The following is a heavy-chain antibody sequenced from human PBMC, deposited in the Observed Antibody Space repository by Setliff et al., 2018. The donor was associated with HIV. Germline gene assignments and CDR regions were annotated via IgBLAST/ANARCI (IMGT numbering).Heavy chain of an antibody. J-gene: IGHJ3*02. Sequence: SETLSLTCAVYGGSFSGYYWSWIRQPPGKGLEWIGEINHSGSTNYNPSLKSRVTISVDTSKNQFSLKLSSVTAADTAVYYCARGSSGPGGRALDIWGQGTMVTVSS. CDR3: ARGSSGPGGRALDI. V-gene: IGHV4-34*01. D-gene: IGHD2-15*01. CDR1: GGSFSGYY. CDR2: INHSGST.